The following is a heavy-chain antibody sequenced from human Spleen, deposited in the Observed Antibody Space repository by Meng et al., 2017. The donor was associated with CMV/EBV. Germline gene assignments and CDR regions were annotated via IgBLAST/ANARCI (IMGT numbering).Heavy chain of an antibody. V-gene: IGHV3-21*01. CDR1: GFIFSGYS. D-gene: IGHD4-23*01. Sequence: SCAASGFIFSGYSMNWVRQAPGKGLEWVSSITNSSSYIYYADSVKGRFTISRDNAKNSLYLQMNSLRAEDTAVYYCARDTSTAGGNSRGDFDYWGQGTLVTVSS. CDR3: ARDTSTAGGNSRGDFDY. J-gene: IGHJ4*02. CDR2: ITNSSSYI.